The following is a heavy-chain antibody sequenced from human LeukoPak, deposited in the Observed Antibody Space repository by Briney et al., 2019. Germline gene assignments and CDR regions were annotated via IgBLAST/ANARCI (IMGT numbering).Heavy chain of an antibody. J-gene: IGHJ5*02. V-gene: IGHV4-59*08. D-gene: IGHD4-17*01. CDR1: GGSINNYY. CDR3: ARHLQMYSDGRYWFDP. Sequence: SETLSLTCTVSGGSINNYYWSWIRQPPGKGLEWIGYIYYGGSTNYNPSLKGRVTISVDTSKNQLSLKVSSVTATDTAVYYCARHLQMYSDGRYWFDPWGQGTLVTVSS. CDR2: IYYGGST.